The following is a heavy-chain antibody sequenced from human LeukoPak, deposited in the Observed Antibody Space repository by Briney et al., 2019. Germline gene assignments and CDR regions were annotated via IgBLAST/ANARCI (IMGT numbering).Heavy chain of an antibody. CDR1: GFTFSSNW. CDR2: INSDGSST. CDR3: ARGTMANRFDP. J-gene: IGHJ5*02. Sequence: PGGSLRLSCAASGFTFSSNWMHWVRQAPGKGLVWVSRINSDGSSTSYADSVKGRFTVSRDTAKNTLYLQMNSLRAEDTAVYYCARGTMANRFDPWGQGTLVTVSS. D-gene: IGHD4/OR15-4a*01. V-gene: IGHV3-74*01.